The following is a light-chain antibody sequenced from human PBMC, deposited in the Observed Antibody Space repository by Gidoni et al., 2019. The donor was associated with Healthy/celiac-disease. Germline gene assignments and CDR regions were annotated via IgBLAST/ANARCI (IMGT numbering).Light chain of an antibody. J-gene: IGKJ1*01. CDR1: QVISSY. CDR2: AAS. Sequence: DIQLTQSPSFLSASVGNRVTITGRARQVISSYLAWYQQKPGKAPKLLIYAASTLQSGVPSRFSGSGSGTEFTLTISSLQPEDFATYYCQQLNSYPWTFGQGTKVEIK. V-gene: IGKV1-9*01. CDR3: QQLNSYPWT.